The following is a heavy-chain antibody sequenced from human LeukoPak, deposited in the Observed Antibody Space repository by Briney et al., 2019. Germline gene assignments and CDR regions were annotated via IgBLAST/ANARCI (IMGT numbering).Heavy chain of an antibody. V-gene: IGHV3-30*01. CDR2: ISYEGSEK. CDR1: GFTFTNYA. J-gene: IGHJ4*02. Sequence: PVRSLRLSCAASGFTFTNYAMHWVRQAPGKGLEWVSIISYEGSEKYYADSVKGRFTISRDNSRNTLYLQMNSLRPEDTAVYYCARGREAGNRRLAGDDYWGQGTLVIVSS. D-gene: IGHD3-10*01. CDR3: ARGREAGNRRLAGDDY.